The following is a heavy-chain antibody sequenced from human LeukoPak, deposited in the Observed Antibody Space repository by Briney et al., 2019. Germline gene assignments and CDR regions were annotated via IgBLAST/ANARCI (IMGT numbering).Heavy chain of an antibody. CDR2: IYYSGST. D-gene: IGHD3-9*01. J-gene: IGHJ3*02. CDR3: ARADILTGYYHDAFDI. CDR1: GGSISSSSYY. V-gene: IGHV4-39*07. Sequence: PSETLSLTCTVSGGSISSSSYYWGWIRQPPGKGLEWIGSIYYSGSTYYNPSLKSRVTISVDTSKNQFSLKLSSVTAADTAVYYCARADILTGYYHDAFDIWGQGTMVTVSS.